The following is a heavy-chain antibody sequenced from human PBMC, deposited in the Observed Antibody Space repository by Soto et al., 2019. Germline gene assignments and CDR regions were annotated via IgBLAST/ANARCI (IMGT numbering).Heavy chain of an antibody. V-gene: IGHV2-5*02. J-gene: IGHJ4*02. Sequence: QITLKESGPTLVKPTETLTLTCTFSGFSLTTSGVGVGWIRQAPGKALECLALIYWDDDRRYSPSLKIRLAIPKDNSRNQVVLTMTNMDPVDTATYYCAHIGSYNSGSHYFDYWGQGTLVTVSS. D-gene: IGHD3-10*01. CDR3: AHIGSYNSGSHYFDY. CDR1: GFSLTTSGVG. CDR2: IYWDDDR.